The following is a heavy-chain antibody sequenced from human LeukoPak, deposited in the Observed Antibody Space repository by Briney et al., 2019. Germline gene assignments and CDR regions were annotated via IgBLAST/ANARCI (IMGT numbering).Heavy chain of an antibody. CDR1: GGTFSSYA. D-gene: IGHD2-2*01. CDR2: IIPIFGTA. V-gene: IGHV1-69*05. CDR3: ARGNVEVPAAMFPTYNWFDP. Sequence: SVKVSCKASGGTFSSYAISWVRQAPGQGLEWMGGIIPIFGTANYAQKFQGRVTITTDESTSTAYMELSSLRSEDTAVYYCARGNVEVPAAMFPTYNWFDPWGQGTLVTVSS. J-gene: IGHJ5*02.